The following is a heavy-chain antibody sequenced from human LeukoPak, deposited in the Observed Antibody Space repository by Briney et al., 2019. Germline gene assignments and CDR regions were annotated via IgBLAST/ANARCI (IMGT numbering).Heavy chain of an antibody. CDR1: GGSISSYY. V-gene: IGHV4-59*08. CDR3: ARESSNSLDY. Sequence: PSETLSLTCTVSGGSISSYYWGWIRQPPGKGLEWIGYIYYSESTNYNPSLKSRVTISVDTSKNQFSLKVSSVTAADTAVYYCARESSNSLDYWGQGTLVTVSS. CDR2: IYYSEST. D-gene: IGHD4-11*01. J-gene: IGHJ4*02.